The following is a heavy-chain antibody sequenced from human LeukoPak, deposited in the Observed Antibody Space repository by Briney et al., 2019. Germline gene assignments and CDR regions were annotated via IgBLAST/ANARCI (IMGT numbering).Heavy chain of an antibody. Sequence: GGSLRLSCAASGFTLSSYWMSWVRQAPGKGLEWVANIKEDGSEKHYVDSVKGRFTISRDNSKNTVHLQMNSLRAEDTAMYYCVRDGAHWDLDYWGQGTLVTVSS. CDR1: GFTLSSYW. D-gene: IGHD7-27*01. V-gene: IGHV3-7*01. CDR2: IKEDGSEK. J-gene: IGHJ4*02. CDR3: VRDGAHWDLDY.